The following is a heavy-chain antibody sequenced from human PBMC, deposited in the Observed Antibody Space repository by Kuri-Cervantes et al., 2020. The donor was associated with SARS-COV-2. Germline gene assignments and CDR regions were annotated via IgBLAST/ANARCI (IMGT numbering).Heavy chain of an antibody. D-gene: IGHD2-2*01. V-gene: IGHV3-48*01. Sequence: GGSLRLSCAASGFSFSGFSMTLIRQAPGKGLEWLSYITSSSSTVYYADSVKGRFSISRDNAKNSLYLQMNSLRAEDTAVYYCARGEHYARAKIGEDGLDIWGQGTMVTVSS. CDR3: ARGEHYARAKIGEDGLDI. CDR2: ITSSSSTV. J-gene: IGHJ3*02. CDR1: GFSFSGFS.